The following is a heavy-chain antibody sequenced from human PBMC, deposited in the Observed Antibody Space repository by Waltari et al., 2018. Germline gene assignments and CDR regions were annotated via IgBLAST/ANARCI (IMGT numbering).Heavy chain of an antibody. CDR1: GFPFSTYT. J-gene: IGHJ6*02. CDR2: LTASGLM. V-gene: IGHV3-23*01. CDR3: AKDEGARLAPTFGMDA. Sequence: EMQLLESGGALVQPGGSLRLSCAASGFPFSTYTMNWVRQAPGNGLEWVAVLTASGLMDYGDSVKGRFIISRDNSKNILYLEMYRLRVEDTARYYCAKDEGARLAPTFGMDAWGQGTTVIVSS. D-gene: IGHD6-6*01.